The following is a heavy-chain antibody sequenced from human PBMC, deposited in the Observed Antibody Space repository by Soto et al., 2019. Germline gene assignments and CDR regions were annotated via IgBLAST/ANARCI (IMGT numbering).Heavy chain of an antibody. V-gene: IGHV3-30*04. CDR2: ISDDGRKK. CDR1: GFTFSSYA. J-gene: IGHJ5*02. CDR3: ARDAGSGYSPVRENWFDP. Sequence: QVQLVESGGGVVQPGRSLRLSCAASGFTFSSYAMHWVRQAPGKGLEWVALISDDGRKKNYADSVKGRFTISRDNSKNTLYLQMNSLRAEDTAFYYCARDAGSGYSPVRENWFDPWGQGALVTVSS. D-gene: IGHD3-22*01.